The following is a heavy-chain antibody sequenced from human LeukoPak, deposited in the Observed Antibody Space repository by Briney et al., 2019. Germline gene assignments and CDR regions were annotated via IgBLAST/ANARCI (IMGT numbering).Heavy chain of an antibody. Sequence: PGGSLRLSCAASGFTFSSYAMSWVRQAPGKGLEWVSGISGGGGSTYYADSVKGRFTISRDNSKNTLYLPMNSLRVEDTAVYFCAKLSRLRGAGYFDDWGQGTLITVSS. D-gene: IGHD3-16*01. CDR1: GFTFSSYA. CDR2: ISGGGGST. V-gene: IGHV3-23*01. J-gene: IGHJ4*02. CDR3: AKLSRLRGAGYFDD.